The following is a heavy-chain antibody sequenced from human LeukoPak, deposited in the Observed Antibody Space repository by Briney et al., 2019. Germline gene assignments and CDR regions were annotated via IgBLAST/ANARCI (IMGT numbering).Heavy chain of an antibody. J-gene: IGHJ4*02. Sequence: GGSLRLSCAASGFTFSSYWMSWVRQAPGEGLEWVANIKQDGSEKYYVDSVKGRFTISRDNAKNSLYLQMNSRRAEDTAVYYCARDLLLWFGGGDYWGQGTLVTVSS. CDR1: GFTFSSYW. CDR3: ARDLLLWFGGGDY. D-gene: IGHD3-10*01. CDR2: IKQDGSEK. V-gene: IGHV3-7*01.